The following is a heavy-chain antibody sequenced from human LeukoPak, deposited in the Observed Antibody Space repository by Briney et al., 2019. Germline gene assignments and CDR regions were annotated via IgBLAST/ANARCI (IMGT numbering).Heavy chain of an antibody. CDR3: ARVIIGGYSYGSVDY. CDR1: GGSISSYY. Sequence: PSETLSLTCTVSGGSISSYYWSWIRQPPGKGLEWIGYIYYSGSTNYNPSLKSRVTISVDTSKNQFSLKLSSVTAADTAVYYCARVIIGGYSYGSVDYWGQGTLVTVSS. J-gene: IGHJ4*02. D-gene: IGHD5-18*01. V-gene: IGHV4-59*12. CDR2: IYYSGST.